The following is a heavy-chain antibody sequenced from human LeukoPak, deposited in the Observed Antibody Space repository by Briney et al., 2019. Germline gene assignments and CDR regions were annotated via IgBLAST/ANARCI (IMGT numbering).Heavy chain of an antibody. V-gene: IGHV4-4*07. CDR2: IYTRGST. Sequence: SETLSLTCTVSGGSINNYYWSWIRQPAGKGLEWIGRIYTRGSTNYNPSLKSRVTMSVDTSKNQFSLKLSSVTAADTAVYYCATVSILWWRLDYWGQGTLVTVSS. CDR1: GGSINNYY. J-gene: IGHJ4*02. CDR3: ATVSILWWRLDY. D-gene: IGHD2-21*01.